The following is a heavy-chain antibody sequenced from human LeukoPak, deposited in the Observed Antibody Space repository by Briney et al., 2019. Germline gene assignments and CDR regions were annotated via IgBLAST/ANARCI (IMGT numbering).Heavy chain of an antibody. CDR3: ARDYLAAAGADYFDY. CDR1: GFTFSSYG. D-gene: IGHD6-13*01. CDR2: IWYDGSNK. J-gene: IGHJ4*02. Sequence: GGSLRLSCAASGFTFSSYGMHWVRQASGKGLEWVAVIWYDGSNKYYADSVKGRFTISRDNSKNTLYLQMNSLRAEDTAVYYCARDYLAAAGADYFDYWGQGTQVTVSS. V-gene: IGHV3-33*01.